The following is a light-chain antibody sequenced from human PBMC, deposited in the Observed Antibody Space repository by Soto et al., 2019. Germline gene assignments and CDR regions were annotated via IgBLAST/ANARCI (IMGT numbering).Light chain of an antibody. Sequence: EIVLTQSPGTLSLSPGERATLSCRASQSVSSSYLAWYQQKPGQAPRLLIYGASSRATGIPDRFSGSGSGTDFTLTISRLEPEDFAVYYCQQYGSSPRTFGQRNKLEIQ. CDR1: QSVSSSY. J-gene: IGKJ1*01. CDR3: QQYGSSPRT. V-gene: IGKV3-20*01. CDR2: GAS.